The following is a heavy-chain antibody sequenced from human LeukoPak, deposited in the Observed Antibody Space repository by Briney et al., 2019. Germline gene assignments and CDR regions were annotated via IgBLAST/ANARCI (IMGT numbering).Heavy chain of an antibody. D-gene: IGHD3-22*01. CDR1: GYRFTSYW. Sequence: GESLKISCKGSGYRFTSYWIGWVRQMPGKGLEWMGIIYPGDSDTTYSPSFQGQVTISADKSISTAYLQWSSLKASGTAMYYCARRRYYDSSGYYGDVWGQGTTVTVSS. CDR3: ARRRYYDSSGYYGDV. CDR2: IYPGDSDT. V-gene: IGHV5-51*01. J-gene: IGHJ6*02.